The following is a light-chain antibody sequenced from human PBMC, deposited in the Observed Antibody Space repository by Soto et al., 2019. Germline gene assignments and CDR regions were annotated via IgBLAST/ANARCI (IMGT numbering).Light chain of an antibody. J-gene: IGKJ5*01. CDR3: QQYGGSPLVT. V-gene: IGKV3-20*01. CDR2: GTS. Sequence: IVLTQSPGTLSLSPGERATLSCRASQSVSSSYLAWYQQKPGQAPRLLIYGTSSRASGSPDRFSGSGSGTAFTLTISRLEPEDFAVYYCQQYGGSPLVTFGQGTRLEIK. CDR1: QSVSSSY.